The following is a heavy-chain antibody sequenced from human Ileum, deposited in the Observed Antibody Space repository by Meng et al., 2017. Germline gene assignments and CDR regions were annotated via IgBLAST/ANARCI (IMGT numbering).Heavy chain of an antibody. J-gene: IGHJ5*02. CDR2: IYTGGAT. V-gene: IGHV3-66*02. CDR3: ARMGGYTYTYWFDP. CDR1: GFTVSSYY. Sequence: GLWVDSGGGLVQPGGSLRLSCAASGFTVSSYYMSWLRQAPGKGLEWVSVIYTGGATYYADSVKGRFTISRDNSENTLYLQMNSLRAEDTAVYYCARMGGYTYTYWFDPWGQGTLVTVSS. D-gene: IGHD5-18*01.